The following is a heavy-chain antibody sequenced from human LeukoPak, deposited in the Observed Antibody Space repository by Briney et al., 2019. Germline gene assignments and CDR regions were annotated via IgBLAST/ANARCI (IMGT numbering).Heavy chain of an antibody. CDR1: GYTFTSYV. V-gene: IGHV1-18*01. CDR3: ARIRWIQFFDYFDY. CDR2: ISAYNVNT. J-gene: IGHJ4*02. Sequence: ASVKVSCKASGYTFTSYVISWVRQAPGQGLEWMGWISAYNVNTNYAQKLQGRVTMTTDTSTSTAYMELRSLRSADTAVYYCARIRWIQFFDYFDYWGQGTLVTVSS. D-gene: IGHD5-24*01.